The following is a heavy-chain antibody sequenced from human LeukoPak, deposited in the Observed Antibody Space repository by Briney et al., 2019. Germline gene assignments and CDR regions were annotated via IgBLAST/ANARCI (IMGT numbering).Heavy chain of an antibody. CDR2: IIPIFGTA. V-gene: IGHV1-69*13. J-gene: IGHJ6*02. Sequence: SVTVSCTASGGTFSSYAISWVRQAPGQGLEWMGGIIPIFGTANYAQKFQGRVTITADESTSTAYMELSSLRSEDTAVYYCARADIVVVPAARYSEYYYYGMDVWGQGTTVTVSS. CDR3: ARADIVVVPAARYSEYYYYGMDV. CDR1: GGTFSSYA. D-gene: IGHD2-2*01.